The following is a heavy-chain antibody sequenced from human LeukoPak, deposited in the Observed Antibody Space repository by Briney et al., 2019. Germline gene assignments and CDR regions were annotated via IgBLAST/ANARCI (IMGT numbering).Heavy chain of an antibody. CDR1: GLTFSSYS. CDR2: ISSSSSYI. D-gene: IGHD6-13*01. J-gene: IGHJ5*02. CDR3: ARPSRVSSSWEP. Sequence: PGGSLRLSCAASGLTFSSYSMNWVRQAPGKGLEWVSSISSSSSYIYCADSVKGRFTISRDNAKNSLYLQMNSLRAEDTAVYYCARPSRVSSSWEPWGQGTLVTVSS. V-gene: IGHV3-21*01.